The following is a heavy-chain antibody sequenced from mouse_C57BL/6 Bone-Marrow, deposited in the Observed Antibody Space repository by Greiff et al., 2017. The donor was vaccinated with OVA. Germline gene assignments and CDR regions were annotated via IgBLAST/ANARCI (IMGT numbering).Heavy chain of an antibody. CDR1: GYTFTSYW. D-gene: IGHD5-5*01. CDR3: AMVYLYAMDY. Sequence: QVQLQQSGAELVRPGSSVKLSCKASGYTFTSYWMHWVKQRPIQGLEWIGNIDPSDSETHYNQKFKDKATLTVDKSSSTAYMQLSSLTSEDSAVYYCAMVYLYAMDYWGQGTSVTVSS. CDR2: IDPSDSET. J-gene: IGHJ4*01. V-gene: IGHV1-52*01.